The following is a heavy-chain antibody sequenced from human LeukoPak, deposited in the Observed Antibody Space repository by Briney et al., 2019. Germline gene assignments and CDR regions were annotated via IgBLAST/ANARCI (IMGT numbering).Heavy chain of an antibody. V-gene: IGHV3-74*01. CDR2: IKTDGSRT. CDR3: ARESYCSGGSCYSGRAFDI. J-gene: IGHJ3*02. CDR1: GFTFSSYW. D-gene: IGHD2-15*01. Sequence: GGSLRLSCAASGFTFSSYWMHWVRQAPGKGLVWVSRIKTDGSRTTYADSVKGRFTISRDNAKNTLYLQMNSLRAEDTAVYYCARESYCSGGSCYSGRAFDIWGQGTMVTVSS.